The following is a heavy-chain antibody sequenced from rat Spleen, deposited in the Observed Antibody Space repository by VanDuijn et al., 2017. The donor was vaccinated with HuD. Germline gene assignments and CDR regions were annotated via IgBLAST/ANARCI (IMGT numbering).Heavy chain of an antibody. CDR3: TRDRLGAGFDY. V-gene: IGHV2-15*01. J-gene: IGHJ2*01. D-gene: IGHD5-1*01. CDR1: GFSLTRYS. CDR2: IWTGGTT. Sequence: VQLQESGPGLVQPSETLSLTCTVSGFSLTRYSVSWIRQPPGKGLVWMGIIWTGGTTTYDSAVQSRLTISRDTSKNQVFLKMDTLQTEDTAIYYCTRDRLGAGFDYWGQGVMVTVSS.